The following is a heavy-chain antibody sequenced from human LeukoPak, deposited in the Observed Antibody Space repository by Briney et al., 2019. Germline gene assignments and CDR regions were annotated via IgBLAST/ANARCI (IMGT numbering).Heavy chain of an antibody. J-gene: IGHJ4*02. CDR3: ARFSSGYYDSSGYPRPYYFDY. CDR1: GFTFSSYS. D-gene: IGHD3-22*01. CDR2: ISSSSSYI. V-gene: IGHV3-21*01. Sequence: PGGSLRLSCAASGFTFSSYSMNWVRQAPGKGLEWVSSISSSSSYIYYADSVKGRFTISRDNAKNSLYLQMNSLRAEDTAVYYCARFSSGYYDSSGYPRPYYFDYWGQGTLVTVSS.